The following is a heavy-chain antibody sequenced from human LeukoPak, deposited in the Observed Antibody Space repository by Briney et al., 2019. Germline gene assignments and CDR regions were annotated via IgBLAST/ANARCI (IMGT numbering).Heavy chain of an antibody. V-gene: IGHV3-66*01. CDR1: GFTVSSNY. J-gene: IGHJ4*02. Sequence: GGSLRLSCAASGFTVSSNYMSWVRQAPGKGLEWVSVIYSGGSTYYADSVKGRFTISRDNSKNTLYLQMSSLRAEDTAVYYCAAEKPYGDRHYFDYWGQGTLVTVSS. D-gene: IGHD4-17*01. CDR3: AAEKPYGDRHYFDY. CDR2: IYSGGST.